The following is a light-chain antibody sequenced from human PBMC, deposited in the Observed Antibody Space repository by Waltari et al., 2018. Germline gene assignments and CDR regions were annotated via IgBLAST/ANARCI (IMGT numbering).Light chain of an antibody. V-gene: IGLV2-14*01. Sequence: QSALTQPASVSGSPGQSLTISCTGTSSDVGGYNYVSWYQQHPGKAPKLMLYEVSNRPSGVSNRFSGSKSGNTASLTISGLQAEDEADYYCSSYTSSSTLFGGGTKLTVL. CDR2: EVS. CDR3: SSYTSSSTL. CDR1: SSDVGGYNY. J-gene: IGLJ2*01.